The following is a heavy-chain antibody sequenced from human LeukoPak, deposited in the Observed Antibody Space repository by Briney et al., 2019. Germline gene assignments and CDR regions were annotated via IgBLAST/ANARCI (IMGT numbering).Heavy chain of an antibody. V-gene: IGHV3-21*01. CDR1: GFIFSSYS. Sequence: PGGSLRLSCAASGFIFSSYSMAWVRQAPGKGLEWVSFITINSDYIYYADSVKGRFTISRDNAKNSLFLQMNSLRAEDTAVYYCARDFEGGSSWPYYYCMDVWGKGTTVTVSS. CDR3: ARDFEGGSSWPYYYCMDV. J-gene: IGHJ6*03. CDR2: ITINSDYI. D-gene: IGHD6-13*01.